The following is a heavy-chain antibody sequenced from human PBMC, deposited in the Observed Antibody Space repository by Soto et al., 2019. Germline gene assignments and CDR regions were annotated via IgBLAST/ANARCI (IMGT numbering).Heavy chain of an antibody. D-gene: IGHD1-1*01. Sequence: SETLSITCAVYGGSVNGYFCNWIRQPPGKGLEWIGHIYYSGSTNYNPSLKSRVTISVDTSKNQFSLKLTSVTAADTAVYYCARDWAGTTDYWGQGVLVTVS. CDR2: IYYSGST. CDR3: ARDWAGTTDY. V-gene: IGHV4-59*02. J-gene: IGHJ4*02. CDR1: GGSVNGYF.